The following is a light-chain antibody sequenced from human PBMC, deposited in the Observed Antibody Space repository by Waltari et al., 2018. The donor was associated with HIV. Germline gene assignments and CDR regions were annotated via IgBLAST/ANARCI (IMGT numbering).Light chain of an antibody. CDR3: AARDDSLNGYV. Sequence: QSVLTQPPSASGTPGQRVTISCSGSSSNIGNTTVNWYQQLPGTAPKLLIYSNNQRPSGVPDRFSGSKSGTSASLAISGLQSEDEADYYCAARDDSLNGYVFGTGTKVTVL. J-gene: IGLJ1*01. CDR2: SNN. V-gene: IGLV1-44*01. CDR1: SSNIGNTT.